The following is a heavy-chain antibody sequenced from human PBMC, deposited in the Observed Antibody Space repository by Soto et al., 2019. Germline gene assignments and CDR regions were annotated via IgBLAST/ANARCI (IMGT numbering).Heavy chain of an antibody. V-gene: IGHV4-34*01. D-gene: IGHD3-10*01. CDR3: AGGRDTVVRGGMNWFDP. J-gene: IGHJ5*02. CDR1: GGSFSGYY. Sequence: QVQLQQWGAGLLKSSETLSLTCAVYGGSFSGYYWNWFRQPPGAGLEWIGKIDQSGSTKYHPSLKSRVTRSVQTSRCQFSLKLTSVTAMDTAVYYCAGGRDTVVRGGMNWFDPWGQVSLVTVSS. CDR2: IDQSGST.